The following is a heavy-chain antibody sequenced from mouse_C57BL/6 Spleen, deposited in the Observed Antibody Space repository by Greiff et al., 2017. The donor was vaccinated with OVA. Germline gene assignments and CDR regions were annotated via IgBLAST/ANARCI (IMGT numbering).Heavy chain of an antibody. CDR1: GYSFTCYW. CDR2: INPSSGYT. J-gene: IGHJ2*01. V-gene: IGHV1-7*01. CDR3: TSGTAQATFFDY. Sequence: QVHVKQSGAELAKPGASVKLSCKASGYSFTCYWLHWVKQSPGQGLEWIGYINPSSGYTKYNHKFKDKSTLTADKSSSTTYMQLSSLTYEDSAVYYCTSGTAQATFFDYWGQGATLTVSS. D-gene: IGHD3-2*02.